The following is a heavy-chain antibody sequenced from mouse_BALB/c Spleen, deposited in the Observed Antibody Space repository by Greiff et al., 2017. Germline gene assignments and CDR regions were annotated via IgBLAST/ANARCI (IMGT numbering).Heavy chain of an antibody. Sequence: EVKLEESGPGLVKPSQSLSLTCSVTGYSITSGYYWNWIRQFPGNKLEWMGYISYDGSNNYNPSLKNRISITRDTSKNQFFLKLNSVTTEDTATYYCARGERRYFDYWGQGTTLTVSS. CDR3: ARGERRYFDY. J-gene: IGHJ2*01. V-gene: IGHV3-6*02. CDR2: ISYDGSN. CDR1: GYSITSGYY.